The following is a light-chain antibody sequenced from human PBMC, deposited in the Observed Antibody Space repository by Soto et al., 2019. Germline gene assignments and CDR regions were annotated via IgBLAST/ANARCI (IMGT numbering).Light chain of an antibody. CDR3: SSYTLSSTYV. J-gene: IGLJ1*01. V-gene: IGLV2-14*01. CDR2: DVG. CDR1: SSDVGGYNY. Sequence: LTQPASVSGSPGQSITISCTGTSSDVGGYNYVSWYQQHPGKAPKLMIYDVGNRPSGVSDRFSGSKSGNTASLTISGLQAEDEADYYCSSYTLSSTYVFGTGTRSPS.